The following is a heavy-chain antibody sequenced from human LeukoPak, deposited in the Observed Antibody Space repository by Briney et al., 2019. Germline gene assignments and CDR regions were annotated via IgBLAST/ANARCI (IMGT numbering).Heavy chain of an antibody. Sequence: ASVTVSCKASGYTFTGYYMHWVRQAPGQGLEWMGWINPNSGGTNYAQKFQGRVTMTRDTSISTAYMELSRLRSDDTAVYYCARDIGAAAVRIYYYYYMDVWGKGTTVTVSS. CDR3: ARDIGAAAVRIYYYYYMDV. CDR1: GYTFTGYY. D-gene: IGHD6-13*01. J-gene: IGHJ6*03. CDR2: INPNSGGT. V-gene: IGHV1-2*02.